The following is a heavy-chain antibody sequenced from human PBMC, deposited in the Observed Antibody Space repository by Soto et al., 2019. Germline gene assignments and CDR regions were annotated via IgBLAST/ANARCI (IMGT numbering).Heavy chain of an antibody. D-gene: IGHD3-22*01. CDR1: GGSISSGGYY. CDR3: ARAYYYDSSGYYSHYYYGMDV. CDR2: IYYSGST. J-gene: IGHJ6*02. V-gene: IGHV4-31*03. Sequence: QVQLQESGPGLVKPSQTLSLTCTVSGGSISSGGYYWSWIRQHPGKGLEWIGYIYYSGSTYYNPSLKSRVIISVDTSKSQFSLKLSSVTAADTAVYYCARAYYYDSSGYYSHYYYGMDVWGQGTTVTVSS.